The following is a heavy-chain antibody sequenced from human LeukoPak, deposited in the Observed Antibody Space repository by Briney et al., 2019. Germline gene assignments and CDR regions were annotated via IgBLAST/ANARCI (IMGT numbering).Heavy chain of an antibody. V-gene: IGHV3-23*01. CDR2: LGSRSADT. CDR3: AETTETTLSYDAFDI. CDR1: GFTFGSYA. D-gene: IGHD1-7*01. J-gene: IGHJ3*02. Sequence: PGGSLRLSCAASGFTFGSYAMSWVRQAPGKGLDWVSTLGSRSADTYYADSVKGRFAISRDSSKHTLYLLMNSLRADDTATYYCAETTETTLSYDAFDIWGQGTMVTVSS.